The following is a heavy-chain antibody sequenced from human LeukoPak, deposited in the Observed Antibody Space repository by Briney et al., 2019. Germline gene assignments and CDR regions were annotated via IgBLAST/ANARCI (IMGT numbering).Heavy chain of an antibody. J-gene: IGHJ4*02. V-gene: IGHV3-21*01. CDR1: GFTVSSNY. CDR3: VRDSDTYGDHTTRRFDS. D-gene: IGHD4-17*01. CDR2: ISDRSNYI. Sequence: GGSLRLSCAASGFTVSSNYMSWVRQAPGKGLEWVSCISDRSNYIYYADSVKGRFIISRDNAKNSLYLELNSLRAEDTAVYHCVRDSDTYGDHTTRRFDSWGQGTLVTVSS.